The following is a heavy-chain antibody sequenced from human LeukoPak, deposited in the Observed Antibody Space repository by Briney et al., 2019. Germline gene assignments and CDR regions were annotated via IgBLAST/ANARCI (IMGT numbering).Heavy chain of an antibody. CDR2: INHSGST. Sequence: SETLSLTCAVYGGSFSGYYWSWIRQPPGKGLEWIGEINHSGSTNYNPSLKSRVTISVDTSKNQFSLKLSSVTAADTAVHYCARGGWLRYYYYYYGMDVWGQGTTVTVSS. D-gene: IGHD5-12*01. J-gene: IGHJ6*02. CDR1: GGSFSGYY. V-gene: IGHV4-34*01. CDR3: ARGGWLRYYYYYYGMDV.